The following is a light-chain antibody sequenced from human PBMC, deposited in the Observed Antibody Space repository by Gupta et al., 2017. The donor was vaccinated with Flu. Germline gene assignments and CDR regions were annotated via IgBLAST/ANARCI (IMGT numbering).Light chain of an antibody. CDR2: GAS. V-gene: IGKV3-20*01. CDR1: QSVTSSY. Sequence: RATLSCRASQSVTSSYLAWYQQKPGQAPRLLIYGASSRATGIPDRFSGSGSGTDFTLTISRLEPEDFAVYYCQQYGRSPPYTFGQGTKLEIK. CDR3: QQYGRSPPYT. J-gene: IGKJ2*01.